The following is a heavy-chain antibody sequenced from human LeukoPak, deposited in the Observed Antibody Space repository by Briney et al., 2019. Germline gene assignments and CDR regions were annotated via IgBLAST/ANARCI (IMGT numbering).Heavy chain of an antibody. V-gene: IGHV4-39*01. D-gene: IGHD3-9*01. CDR2: LYYSGST. CDR3: ARLSPYYDILTGSSYYFDY. J-gene: IGHJ4*02. Sequence: PSETLSPTCTVSGGSISSSSYYWGWIRQPPGKGLEWIGSLYYSGSTYYNPSLKSRVTISVDTSKKQFSLKLSSVTAADTAVYYCARLSPYYDILTGSSYYFDYWGQGTLVTVSS. CDR1: GGSISSSSYY.